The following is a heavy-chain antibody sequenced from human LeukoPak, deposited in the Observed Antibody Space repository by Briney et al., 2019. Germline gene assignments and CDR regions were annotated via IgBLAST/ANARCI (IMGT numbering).Heavy chain of an antibody. CDR3: AKGRGYYDSSGYDY. CDR1: GFTFRTFA. V-gene: IGHV3-23*01. J-gene: IGHJ4*02. Sequence: GGSLSLSCAASGFTFRTFAMSWVRQAPGKGLEWVSGLSGNGASIYYADSVKGRFTISRDNSKNTLYLQMNSLRAEDTAVYYCAKGRGYYDSSGYDYWGQGTLVTVSS. D-gene: IGHD3-22*01. CDR2: LSGNGASI.